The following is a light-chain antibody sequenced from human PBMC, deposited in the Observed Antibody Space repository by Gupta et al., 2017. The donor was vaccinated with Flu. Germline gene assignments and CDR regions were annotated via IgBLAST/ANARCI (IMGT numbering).Light chain of an antibody. J-gene: IGKJ1*01. Sequence: EIVMTQSPATLSVSPGERATLSCRASQSVSSNLAWYQQKPGQAPRLLIYGASTRATGIPARFSGSGSGTEFTLTISSLQSEDFAVYYCQQYYNWLGRFGQGTKLEIK. CDR1: QSVSSN. CDR2: GAS. V-gene: IGKV3-15*01. CDR3: QQYYNWLGR.